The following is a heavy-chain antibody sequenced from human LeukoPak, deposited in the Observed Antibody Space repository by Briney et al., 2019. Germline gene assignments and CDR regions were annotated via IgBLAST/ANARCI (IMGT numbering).Heavy chain of an antibody. CDR3: AKGDAFDI. J-gene: IGHJ3*02. V-gene: IGHV3-30*18. CDR2: ISYDGRNK. CDR1: GFTFSSYG. Sequence: GRSLRLSCAASGFTFSSYGMHWVRQAPGKGLEWVAVISYDGRNKYYADSVKGRFTISRDNSKNTLYLQMNSLRAEDTAVYYCAKGDAFDIWGQGTMVTVSS.